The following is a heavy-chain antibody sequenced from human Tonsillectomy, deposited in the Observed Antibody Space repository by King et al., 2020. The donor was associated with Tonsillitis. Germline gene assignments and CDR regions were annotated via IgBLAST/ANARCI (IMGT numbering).Heavy chain of an antibody. J-gene: IGHJ6*02. D-gene: IGHD3-10*01. CDR3: AKAEEDYGSWSFRVYFYGLDV. Sequence: VQLVESGGGVVQPGRSLRLSCAASGFTFSSYGMHWVRQAPGKGLEWVAVTSYDGSNKYYADSVKGRFTISRDNSKNTLYLQMNSLRAEDTGVYYCAKAEEDYGSWSFRVYFYGLDVWGQGTTVTVSS. CDR1: GFTFSSYG. V-gene: IGHV3-30*18. CDR2: TSYDGSNK.